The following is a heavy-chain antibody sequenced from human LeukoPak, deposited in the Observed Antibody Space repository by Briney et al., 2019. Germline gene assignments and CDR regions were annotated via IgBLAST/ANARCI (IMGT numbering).Heavy chain of an antibody. CDR3: AREGPLGEYYYYGMDV. J-gene: IGHJ6*02. Sequence: HEASVEVSCKASGYTFTSYGISWVRQAPGQGLEWMGWISAYNGNTNYAQKLQGRVTMTTDTSTSTAYMELRSLRSDDTAVYYCAREGPLGEYYYYGMDVWGQGTTVTVSS. CDR2: ISAYNGNT. V-gene: IGHV1-18*04. CDR1: GYTFTSYG.